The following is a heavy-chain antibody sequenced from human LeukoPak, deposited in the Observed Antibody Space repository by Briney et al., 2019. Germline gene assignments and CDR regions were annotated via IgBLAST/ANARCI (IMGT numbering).Heavy chain of an antibody. V-gene: IGHV4-39*07. CDR1: GGSISSSSYY. CDR3: ARAKRITIFGVVIIPGLDY. D-gene: IGHD3-3*01. Sequence: SETLSLTCTVSGGSISSSSYYWGWIRQPPGKGLEWIGEINHSGSTNYNPSLKSRVTISVDTSKDQFSLKLSSVTAADTAVYYCARAKRITIFGVVIIPGLDYWGQGTLVTVSS. J-gene: IGHJ4*02. CDR2: INHSGST.